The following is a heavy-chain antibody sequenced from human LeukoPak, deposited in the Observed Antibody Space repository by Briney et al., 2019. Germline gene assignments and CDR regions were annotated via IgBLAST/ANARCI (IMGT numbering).Heavy chain of an antibody. J-gene: IGHJ4*02. D-gene: IGHD3-16*02. CDR3: ARYTFGGVIANYVDY. CDR1: GYSISSDYY. Sequence: PSETLSLTCTVSGYSISSDYYWGWIRQPPGKGLEWIGSIYHSGSTYYNPSLKSRVTISVDTSKNQFSLKLSSVTAADTAVYYCARYTFGGVIANYVDYWGQGTLVTVSS. CDR2: IYHSGST. V-gene: IGHV4-38-2*02.